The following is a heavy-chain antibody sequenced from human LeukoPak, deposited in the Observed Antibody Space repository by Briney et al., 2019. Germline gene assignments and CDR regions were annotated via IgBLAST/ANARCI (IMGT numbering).Heavy chain of an antibody. CDR1: GGSISGYY. CDR2: IYYSGST. Sequence: KPSETLSLTCAVSGGSISGYYWSWIRQPPGKGLEWIGYIYYSGSTNYNPSLDGRVTISVDTSKKQFSLRVSSVTAADTAVYYCARALMATIEYWGQGTLVTVSS. J-gene: IGHJ4*02. D-gene: IGHD5-24*01. CDR3: ARALMATIEY. V-gene: IGHV4-59*01.